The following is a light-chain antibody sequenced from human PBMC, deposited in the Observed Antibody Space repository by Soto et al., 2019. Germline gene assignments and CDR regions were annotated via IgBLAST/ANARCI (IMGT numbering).Light chain of an antibody. CDR1: SSDVGGYNY. V-gene: IGLV2-14*01. J-gene: IGLJ2*01. CDR3: SSYTSSSTL. CDR2: EVS. Sequence: LTQPASVSGSPGQSITISCTGTSSDVGGYNYVSWYQHHPGKAPKVMIYEVSNRPSGVSNRFSGSKSGNTASLTISGLQAEDEADYYCSSYTSSSTLFGGGTKLTVL.